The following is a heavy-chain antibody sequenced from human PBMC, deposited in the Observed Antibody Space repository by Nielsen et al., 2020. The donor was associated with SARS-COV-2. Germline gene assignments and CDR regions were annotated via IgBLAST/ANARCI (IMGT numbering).Heavy chain of an antibody. Sequence: GESLKISCEASGFTFSNAWMSWVRQAPGKGLEWVGRIKPNTDGGTTDYAGFVKGRFTISRDDSKNTLYLQMSSLKTEDTAVYYCTIRFLEWPGWDYWGQGTLVTVSS. CDR2: IKPNTDGGTT. CDR1: GFTFSNAW. J-gene: IGHJ4*02. CDR3: TIRFLEWPGWDY. V-gene: IGHV3-15*01. D-gene: IGHD3-3*01.